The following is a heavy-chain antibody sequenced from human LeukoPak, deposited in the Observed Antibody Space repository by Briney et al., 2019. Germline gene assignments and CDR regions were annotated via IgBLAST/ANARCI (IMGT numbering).Heavy chain of an antibody. V-gene: IGHV1-18*01. CDR1: GYTFTSYG. J-gene: IGHJ5*02. Sequence: ASVKVSCKASGYTFTSYGISWVRQAPGQGLEWMGWISAYNGNTNYAQKLQGRVTMTTDTSTSTAYMELRSLRSDDTAVYYCARDALRGYSYGTPNWFDPWGQGTLVTVSS. CDR2: ISAYNGNT. CDR3: ARDALRGYSYGTPNWFDP. D-gene: IGHD5-18*01.